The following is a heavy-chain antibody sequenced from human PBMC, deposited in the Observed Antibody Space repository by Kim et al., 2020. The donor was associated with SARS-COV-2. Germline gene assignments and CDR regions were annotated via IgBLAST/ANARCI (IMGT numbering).Heavy chain of an antibody. CDR3: AGGWSGNFYFDY. CDR2: ISGSGGST. J-gene: IGHJ4*02. D-gene: IGHD3-3*01. Sequence: GGSLRLSCAASGFTFSSYAMSWVRQAPRKGLEWVSAISGSGGSTYYADSVKGRFTISRDNSKNTLYLQMNSLRAEDTAVDYCAGGWSGNFYFDYWGQGTLVTVSA. V-gene: IGHV3-23*01. CDR1: GFTFSSYA.